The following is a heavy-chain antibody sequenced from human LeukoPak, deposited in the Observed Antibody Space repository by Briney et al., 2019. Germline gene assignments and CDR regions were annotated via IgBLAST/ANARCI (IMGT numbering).Heavy chain of an antibody. CDR1: GFTFSSYG. V-gene: IGHV3-33*01. D-gene: IGHD3-3*01. Sequence: PGRSLRLSCAASGFTFSSYGMHWVRQAPGKGLEWVAVIWYDGSNKYYADSVKGRFTISRDSSKNTLYLQMNSLRAEDTAVYYCAREMNDFWSGYYYYYYYMDVWGKGTTVTVSS. J-gene: IGHJ6*03. CDR3: AREMNDFWSGYYYYYYYMDV. CDR2: IWYDGSNK.